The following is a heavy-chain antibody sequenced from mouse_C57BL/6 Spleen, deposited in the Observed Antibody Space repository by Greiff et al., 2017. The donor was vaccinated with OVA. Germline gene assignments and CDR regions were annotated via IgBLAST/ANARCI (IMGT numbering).Heavy chain of an antibody. J-gene: IGHJ1*03. CDR2: IYPGGGYT. V-gene: IGHV1-63*01. Sequence: QVQLQQSGAELVRPGTSVKMSCKASGYTFTNYWIGWAKQRPGHGLEWIGDIYPGGGYTKYNEKFKGKATLTADKSSSTAYMQFSSLTSEDSAIYYCARKLGSSPGYFEGWGTGTTVTVSS. D-gene: IGHD3-3*01. CDR1: GYTFTNYW. CDR3: ARKLGSSPGYFEG.